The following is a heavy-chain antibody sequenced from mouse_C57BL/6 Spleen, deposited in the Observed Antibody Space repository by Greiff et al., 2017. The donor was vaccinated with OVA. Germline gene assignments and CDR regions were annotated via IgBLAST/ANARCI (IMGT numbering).Heavy chain of an antibody. CDR2: INPYNGGT. Sequence: EVQLQESGPVLVKPGASVKMSCKASGYTFTDYYMNWVKQSPGKSLEWIGVINPYNGGTSYNQKFKGKATLTVDKSSSTAYMELNSLTSEDSAVYYCAREGLLGFDYWGQGTTLTVSS. V-gene: IGHV1-19*01. CDR1: GYTFTDYY. D-gene: IGHD4-1*01. CDR3: AREGLLGFDY. J-gene: IGHJ2*01.